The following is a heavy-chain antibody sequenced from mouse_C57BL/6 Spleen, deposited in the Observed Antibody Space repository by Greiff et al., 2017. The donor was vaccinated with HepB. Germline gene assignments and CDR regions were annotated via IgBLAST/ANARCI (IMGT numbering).Heavy chain of an antibody. V-gene: IGHV5-6*02. CDR3: ARGYYGSSRYFDV. CDR2: ISSGGSYT. J-gene: IGHJ1*03. Sequence: DVMLVESGGDLVKPGGSLKLSCAASGFTFSSYGMSWVRQTPDKRLEWVATISSGGSYTYYPDSVKGRFTISRDNAKNTLYLQMSSLKSEDTAMYYCARGYYGSSRYFDVWGTGTTVTVSS. D-gene: IGHD1-1*01. CDR1: GFTFSSYG.